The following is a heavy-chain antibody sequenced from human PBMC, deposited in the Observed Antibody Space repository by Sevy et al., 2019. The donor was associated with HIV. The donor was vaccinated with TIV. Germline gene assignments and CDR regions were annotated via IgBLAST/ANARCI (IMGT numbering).Heavy chain of an antibody. CDR3: ARVVDYGSGTFKDY. Sequence: ASVKVSCKASGYTFTGYSIYWVRQAPGQGLEWMGRINPNSGDTNYAQKFQGRVTMTRDTSISTAYMELGRMRSDDTARYYCARVVDYGSGTFKDYWGQGTLVTVSS. CDR1: GYTFTGYS. J-gene: IGHJ4*02. D-gene: IGHD3-10*01. V-gene: IGHV1-2*06. CDR2: INPNSGDT.